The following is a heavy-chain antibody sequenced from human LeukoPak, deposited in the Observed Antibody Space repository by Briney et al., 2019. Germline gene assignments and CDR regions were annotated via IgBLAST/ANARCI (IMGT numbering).Heavy chain of an antibody. Sequence: KPSETLSLTCTVSGASISSYHWSWIRQPPGKGLEWIGYIYTSGITLYNPSLKSRVTISADTSKNQFSLKLSSVTAADTAVYYCARGHYGSGRPDYWGQGTLVTVSS. CDR1: GASISSYH. D-gene: IGHD3-10*01. CDR3: ARGHYGSGRPDY. V-gene: IGHV4-4*09. J-gene: IGHJ4*02. CDR2: IYTSGIT.